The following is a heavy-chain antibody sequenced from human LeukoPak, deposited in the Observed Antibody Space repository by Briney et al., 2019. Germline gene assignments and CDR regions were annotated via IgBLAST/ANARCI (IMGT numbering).Heavy chain of an antibody. CDR1: GYTFTNSD. V-gene: IGHV1-8*03. D-gene: IGHD1-26*01. Sequence: ASVKVSCRASGYTFTNSDISWVRQASGQGLEWMGWMNPNSGNTGYAQKFRGRVTITRNTSISTAYMELSSLRSEDTAVYYCARRESYTLFLQHWGRGTLVTVSS. CDR3: ARRESYTLFLQH. J-gene: IGHJ1*01. CDR2: MNPNSGNT.